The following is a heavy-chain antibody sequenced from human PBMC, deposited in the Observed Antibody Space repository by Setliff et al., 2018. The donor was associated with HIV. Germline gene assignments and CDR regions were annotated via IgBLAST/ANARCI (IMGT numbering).Heavy chain of an antibody. J-gene: IGHJ6*03. D-gene: IGHD3-3*01. Sequence: LGESLKISCKASGYSFTGYWIGWVRQMPGKGLELMGIMYPGDSETRYSPSFQGQVTISADKSISTAYLQWSSLKASDTAMYYCARLPSARMTIFGVVSYHMDVWGEGTTVTSP. CDR3: ARLPSARMTIFGVVSYHMDV. CDR2: MYPGDSET. V-gene: IGHV5-51*01. CDR1: GYSFTGYW.